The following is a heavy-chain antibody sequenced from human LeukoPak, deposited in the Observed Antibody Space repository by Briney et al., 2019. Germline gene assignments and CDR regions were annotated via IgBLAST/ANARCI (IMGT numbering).Heavy chain of an antibody. CDR1: GFLFRSYG. CDR2: ITYDGRNE. D-gene: IGHD4-17*01. J-gene: IGHJ4*02. CDR3: AKNTHAVTTRLNYFDH. Sequence: GGSLRLSCGASGFLFRSYGMHWVRQAPGKGLEWVAVITYDGRNEDYADSVKGRFTISRDNFESTLYLQMNSLRTEDTALYYCAKNTHAVTTRLNYFDHWGQGILVTVSS. V-gene: IGHV3-30*18.